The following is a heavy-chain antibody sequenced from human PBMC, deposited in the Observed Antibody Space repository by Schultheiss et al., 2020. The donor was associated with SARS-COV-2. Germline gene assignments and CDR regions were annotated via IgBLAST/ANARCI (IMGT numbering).Heavy chain of an antibody. CDR1: GGSISSYY. Sequence: SETLSLTCTVSGGSISSYYWSWIRQPPGKGLEWIGEINHSGSTNYNPSLKSRVTISVDTSKNQFSLKLSSVTAADTAVYYCARETVGGMDYWGQGTLVTVSS. CDR3: ARETVGGMDY. V-gene: IGHV4-34*01. D-gene: IGHD2-15*01. CDR2: INHSGST. J-gene: IGHJ4*02.